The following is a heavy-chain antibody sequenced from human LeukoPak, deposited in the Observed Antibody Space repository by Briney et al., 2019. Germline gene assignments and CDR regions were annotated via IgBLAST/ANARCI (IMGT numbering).Heavy chain of an antibody. CDR3: ARGPTRAIGFDI. J-gene: IGHJ3*02. CDR2: IYSSGST. Sequence: TSETLFLTCSVSGDSISSGTYYWSWVRRPAGKGLEWIGRIYSSGSTNYNPSLKSRVALSVDTSKNQFSLKLSSVTAADTAVYYCARGPTRAIGFDIWGQGTTVTVS. V-gene: IGHV4-61*02. CDR1: GDSISSGTYY.